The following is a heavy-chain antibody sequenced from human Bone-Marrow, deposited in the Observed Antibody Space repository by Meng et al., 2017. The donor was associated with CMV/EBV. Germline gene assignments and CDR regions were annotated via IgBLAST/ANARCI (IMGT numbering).Heavy chain of an antibody. CDR1: GFTFDTYS. D-gene: IGHD5-18*01. Sequence: GESLKFSCAASGFTFDTYSMNWVRQAPGKGLEWVSSISATGSYIHYADSLKGRFTISRDNAKNSLSRQLNSLRAEDTAVYYCAREYSYGPFDYWGQGMLVTVSS. V-gene: IGHV3-21*01. J-gene: IGHJ4*02. CDR2: ISATGSYI. CDR3: AREYSYGPFDY.